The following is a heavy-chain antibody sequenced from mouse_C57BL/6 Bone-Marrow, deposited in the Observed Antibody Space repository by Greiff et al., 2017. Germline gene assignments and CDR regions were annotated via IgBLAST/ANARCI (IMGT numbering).Heavy chain of an antibody. Sequence: VQLQQPGAELVKPGASVKLSCKASGYTFTSYWMHWVKQRPGQGLEWIGMIHPNSGSTHYNEKFKSKATLTVDKSSSTAYMQLSSLTSEDSAVYYGASRLLRYYYAMDYWGQGTSVTVSS. J-gene: IGHJ4*01. D-gene: IGHD1-1*01. CDR3: ASRLLRYYYAMDY. V-gene: IGHV1-64*01. CDR1: GYTFTSYW. CDR2: IHPNSGST.